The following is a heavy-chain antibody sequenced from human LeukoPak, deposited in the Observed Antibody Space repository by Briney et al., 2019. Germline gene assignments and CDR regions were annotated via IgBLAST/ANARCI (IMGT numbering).Heavy chain of an antibody. CDR1: GYTFTSYG. CDR2: ISAYNGNT. Sequence: GASVKVSCKASGYTFTSYGISWVRQAPGQGLEWMGWISAYNGNTNYAQKLQGRVTMTTDTSTSTAYMELRSLRSDDTAVYYCARFYDSSGYYSNFDYWGQGTLVTVSS. D-gene: IGHD3-22*01. J-gene: IGHJ4*02. CDR3: ARFYDSSGYYSNFDY. V-gene: IGHV1-18*01.